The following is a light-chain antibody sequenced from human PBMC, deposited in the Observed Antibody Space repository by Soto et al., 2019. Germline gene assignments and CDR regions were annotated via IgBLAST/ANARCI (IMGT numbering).Light chain of an antibody. CDR1: QGISSY. CDR3: QQYNSYKWT. J-gene: IGKJ1*01. Sequence: AIRMTQSPSSLSASTGDRVTITCRASQGISSYLAWYQQKPGKAPKLLIYAASTLQSGVPSRFSGSGSGTDFTLTISCLQSEDFATYYCQQYNSYKWTFGQGTNVDIK. V-gene: IGKV1-8*01. CDR2: AAS.